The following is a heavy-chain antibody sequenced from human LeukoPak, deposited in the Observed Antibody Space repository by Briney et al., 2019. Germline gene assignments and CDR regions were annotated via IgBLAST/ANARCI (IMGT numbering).Heavy chain of an antibody. Sequence: PSETLSLTCAVYGGSFSPYYWSWIRQPPEKGLEWNGEINHSGSTNYNPSLKSRVTISVDTSKNQFSLKLSSVTAADTAVYYCAGGGLYCGGDCYVDHWGQGSLVTVSS. D-gene: IGHD2-21*02. CDR2: INHSGST. J-gene: IGHJ4*02. CDR1: GGSFSPYY. V-gene: IGHV4-34*01. CDR3: AGGGLYCGGDCYVDH.